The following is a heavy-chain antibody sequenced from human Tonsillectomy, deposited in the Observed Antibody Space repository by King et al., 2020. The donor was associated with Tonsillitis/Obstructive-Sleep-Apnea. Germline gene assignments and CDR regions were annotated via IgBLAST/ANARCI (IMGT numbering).Heavy chain of an antibody. CDR3: TKDGDDYTGYDHRFDY. V-gene: IGHV3-23*04. CDR1: GFSFSDYA. CDR2: ISGSGGST. D-gene: IGHD5-12*01. J-gene: IGHJ4*02. Sequence: QLVQSGGDSVQPGGSLRLSCAASGFSFSDYAMSWVRQAPGKGLEWVSAISGSGGSTYYADSVKGRFTISRDKSQNTLYLQMNSLKFEDTAVYYCTKDGDDYTGYDHRFDYWGQGALVTVS.